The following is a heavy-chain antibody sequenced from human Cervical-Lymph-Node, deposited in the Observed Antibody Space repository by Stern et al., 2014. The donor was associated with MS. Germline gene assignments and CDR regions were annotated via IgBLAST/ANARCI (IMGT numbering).Heavy chain of an antibody. V-gene: IGHV5-51*03. CDR3: ARSPATPSGYDRFDY. CDR1: GYLFDDYW. CDR2: IFPRDSNT. D-gene: IGHD5-12*01. Sequence: VQLVQSGAEVKKPGESLKISCEASGYLFDDYWIGWVRQMSGRGLELVAIIFPRDSNTRYSPSVQGPVTISAEKSIRPAFLQWSSLKASDPAMYYCARSPATPSGYDRFDYWGQGALVTVSS. J-gene: IGHJ4*02.